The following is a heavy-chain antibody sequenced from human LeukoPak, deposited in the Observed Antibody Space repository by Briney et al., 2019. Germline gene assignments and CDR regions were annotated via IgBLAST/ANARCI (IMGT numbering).Heavy chain of an antibody. V-gene: IGHV3-48*04. CDR3: ARDAHYDSSGYFGY. Sequence: GGTLRLSCAASGFTFSSYGMSWVRQAPGKGLEWVSYISSSGSTIYYADSVKGRFTISRDNAKNSLYLQMNSLRAEDTAVYYCARDAHYDSSGYFGYWGQGTLVTVSS. D-gene: IGHD3-22*01. J-gene: IGHJ4*02. CDR1: GFTFSSYG. CDR2: ISSSGSTI.